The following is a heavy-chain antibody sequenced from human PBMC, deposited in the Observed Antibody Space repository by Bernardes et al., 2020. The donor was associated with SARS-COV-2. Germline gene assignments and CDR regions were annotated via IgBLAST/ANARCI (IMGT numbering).Heavy chain of an antibody. CDR1: GFIVSTHY. CDR2: VYSDGKT. CDR3: AKAVAGLIFLDQ. D-gene: IGHD2-21*01. Sequence: GVLRLSCAGSGFIVSTHYMSWVRQTPGKALEWVSVVYSDGKTYYADSVKGRFTISRDNSKNTMYLQMNSLRVDDTAIYYCAKAVAGLIFLDQWGQGTLVTVSS. V-gene: IGHV3-66*01. J-gene: IGHJ5*02.